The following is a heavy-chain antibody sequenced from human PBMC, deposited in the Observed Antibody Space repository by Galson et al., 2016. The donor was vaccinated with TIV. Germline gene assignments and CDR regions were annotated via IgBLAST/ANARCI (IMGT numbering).Heavy chain of an antibody. CDR2: IIPLFGEA. CDR1: GDTFSSYP. V-gene: IGHV1-69*13. D-gene: IGHD5-18*01. Sequence: SVKVSCKASGDTFSSYPFNWVRQAPGQGLEWMGGIIPLFGEAHYALKFQGRVTISADESTSTVYMELRSLRSEDTAVYYCAKCRNTAMDTYYYYYGLDVWGQGTTVTVSS. CDR3: AKCRNTAMDTYYYYYGLDV. J-gene: IGHJ6*02.